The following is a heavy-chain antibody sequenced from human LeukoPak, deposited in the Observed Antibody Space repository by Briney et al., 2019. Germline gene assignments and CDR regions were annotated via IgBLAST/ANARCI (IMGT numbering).Heavy chain of an antibody. CDR2: ISSRDINYYN. J-gene: IGHJ3*02. CDR1: GFALSGSG. V-gene: IGHV3-73*01. CDR3: TRLRETPSVVQAFDI. Sequence: GGSLRLSCAASGFALSGSGVHWVRQASGKGLEWVGRISSRDINYYNAYVETVKGRFSISRDDSKNTAYLEMNSLKTEDTAVYYCTRLRETPSVVQAFDIWGQGTVVTVSS. D-gene: IGHD3-10*02.